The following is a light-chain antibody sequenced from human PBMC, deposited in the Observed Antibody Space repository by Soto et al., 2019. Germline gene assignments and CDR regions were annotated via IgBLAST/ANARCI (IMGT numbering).Light chain of an antibody. CDR3: HQYSASRT. CDR1: ESISSW. CDR2: KAS. J-gene: IGKJ4*01. Sequence: DIPMPQYPSTLSASVGDRIIITCRASESISSWLAWYQQKPGKAPKLLIYKASTLESGVPSRFSASGSGTEFTLTISSLQPDDSATYFCHQYSASRTFGGGTKGDIK. V-gene: IGKV1-5*03.